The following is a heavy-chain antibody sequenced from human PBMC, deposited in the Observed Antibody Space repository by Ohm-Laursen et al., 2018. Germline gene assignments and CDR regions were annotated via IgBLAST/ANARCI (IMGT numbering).Heavy chain of an antibody. J-gene: IGHJ4*02. CDR1: GFTFSSYA. D-gene: IGHD5-24*01. CDR3: AKRDVSNYHCFDS. Sequence: SLRLSCAASGFTFSSYAMNWVRQAPGKGLEWVSTISGSGGSTYYADSVKGRFTISRDNSKNTLYLQMNSLRAEDTAVYYCAKRDVSNYHCFDSWGQGTLVTVSS. V-gene: IGHV3-23*01. CDR2: ISGSGGST.